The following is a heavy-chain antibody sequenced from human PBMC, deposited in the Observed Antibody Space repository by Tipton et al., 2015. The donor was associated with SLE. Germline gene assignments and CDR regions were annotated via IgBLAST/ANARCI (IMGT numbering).Heavy chain of an antibody. Sequence: TLSLTCTVSGASVSSFCWNWIRQSPGKGLEWIACVCNSGSTNYGPSLKSRGTISVDTSKNHFSLELTSVTAADTAVYYCARAGTGTAWGTFDIWGPGTMVTVSS. V-gene: IGHV4-59*08. CDR2: VCNSGST. D-gene: IGHD1-14*01. J-gene: IGHJ3*02. CDR3: ARAGTGTAWGTFDI. CDR1: GASVSSFC.